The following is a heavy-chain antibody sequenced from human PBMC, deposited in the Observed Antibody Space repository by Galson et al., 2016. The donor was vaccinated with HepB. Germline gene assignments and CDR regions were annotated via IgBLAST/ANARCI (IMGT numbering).Heavy chain of an antibody. CDR3: ASHTRGQYDSGRYEFNY. D-gene: IGHD3-10*01. Sequence: SVKVSCKASGGTFSSYAFSWVRQAPGKGLEWMGGIIPMFGTPNHAQKFRGRVTITADESTSTAYMELSSLRSQDTAVYFCASHTRGQYDSGRYEFNYWGQGTLVTVSS. J-gene: IGHJ4*02. CDR2: IIPMFGTP. CDR1: GGTFSSYA. V-gene: IGHV1-69*13.